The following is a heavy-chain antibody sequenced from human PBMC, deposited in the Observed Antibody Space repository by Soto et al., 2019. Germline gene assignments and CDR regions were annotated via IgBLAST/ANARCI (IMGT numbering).Heavy chain of an antibody. CDR2: ISAYNGNT. Sequence: ASVKVSCKASGYTFTSYGISWVRQAPGQGLEWMGWISAYNGNTNYAQKLQGRVTITADESTSTAYMELSSLRSEDTAVYYCARGVAVAGNLLGGMDVWGQGTTVTVSS. D-gene: IGHD6-19*01. J-gene: IGHJ6*02. V-gene: IGHV1-18*01. CDR1: GYTFTSYG. CDR3: ARGVAVAGNLLGGMDV.